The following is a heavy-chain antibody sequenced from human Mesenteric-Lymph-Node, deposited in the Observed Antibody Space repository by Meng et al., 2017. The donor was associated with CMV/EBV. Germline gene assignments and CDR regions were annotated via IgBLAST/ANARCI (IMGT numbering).Heavy chain of an antibody. V-gene: IGHV3-11*01. D-gene: IGHD4-23*01. CDR2: ISTGGDTI. CDR3: ARAYSPYGGNSRDFDY. J-gene: IGHJ4*02. Sequence: GESLKISCEASGFMFRDYYMSWIRQAPGKGLEWVSYISTGGDTIYYADSVKGRFTISRDNAKNSLYLEMNSLRAEDTAVYYCARAYSPYGGNSRDFDYWGQGTLVTVSS. CDR1: GFMFRDYY.